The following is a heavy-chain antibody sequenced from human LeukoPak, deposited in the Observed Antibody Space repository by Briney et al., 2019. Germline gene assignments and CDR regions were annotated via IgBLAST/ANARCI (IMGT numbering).Heavy chain of an antibody. D-gene: IGHD3-22*01. CDR1: GFTVSSNY. CDR3: ARDLYYHDAFDI. J-gene: IGHJ3*02. CDR2: IYSGGST. V-gene: IGHV3-66*01. Sequence: GGSLRLSCAASGFTVSSNYMSWVRQAPGKGLEWVSVIYSGGSTYYADSVKGRFTISRDNSKNTLYLQTNSLRAEDTAVYYCARDLYYHDAFDIWGQGTMVTVSS.